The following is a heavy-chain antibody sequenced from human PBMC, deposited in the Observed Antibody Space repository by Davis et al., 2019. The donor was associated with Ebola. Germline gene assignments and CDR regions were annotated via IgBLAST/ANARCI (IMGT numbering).Heavy chain of an antibody. D-gene: IGHD2-2*01. V-gene: IGHV4-61*01. Sequence: PSETLSLTCTVSGGSVSSGSYYWSWIRQPPGKGLEWIGYIYYSGSTNYNPSLKSRVTISVDTSKNQFSLKLSSVTAADTAVYYCARGGVIVVVPAAHIDGGMDVWGQGTTVTVSS. CDR3: ARGGVIVVVPAAHIDGGMDV. J-gene: IGHJ6*02. CDR1: GGSVSSGSYY. CDR2: IYYSGST.